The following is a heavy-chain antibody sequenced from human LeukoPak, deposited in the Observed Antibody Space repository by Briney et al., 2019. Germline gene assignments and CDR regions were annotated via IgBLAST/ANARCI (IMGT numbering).Heavy chain of an antibody. CDR2: ISYDGSNK. D-gene: IGHD6-6*01. V-gene: IGHV3-30*18. J-gene: IGHJ4*02. Sequence: PGRSLRLSCAASGFTFSSYGMHWVRQAPGKGLEWVAVISYDGSNKYYADSVKGRFTISRDNSKNTLYLQMNSLRAEDTAVYYCAKGAQQIAARPPTGWGQGTLVTVSS. CDR1: GFTFSSYG. CDR3: AKGAQQIAARPPTG.